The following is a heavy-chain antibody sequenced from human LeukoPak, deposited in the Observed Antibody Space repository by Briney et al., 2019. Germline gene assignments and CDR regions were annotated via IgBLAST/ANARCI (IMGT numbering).Heavy chain of an antibody. D-gene: IGHD6-19*01. CDR2: INPNSGGT. Sequence: GASVKVSSKASGYTFTGYYMHWVRQAPGQGLEWMGWINPNSGGTNYAQKFQGRVTMTRDTAISTAYMELSRLRSDDTAVYYCARSSGWYGFDYWGQGTLVTVSS. CDR3: ARSSGWYGFDY. V-gene: IGHV1-2*02. CDR1: GYTFTGYY. J-gene: IGHJ4*02.